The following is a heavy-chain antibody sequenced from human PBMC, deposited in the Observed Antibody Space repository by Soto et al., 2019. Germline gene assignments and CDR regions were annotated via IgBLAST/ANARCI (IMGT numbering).Heavy chain of an antibody. V-gene: IGHV4-34*01. CDR1: DGYFSGHY. CDR2: INHSGST. Sequence: VPQSHTCAVYDGYFSGHYWSWIRQPPGKGLEWIGEINHSGSTNYNPSLKSRVTISVDTSKNQFSLKLSSVTAADTAVYYCARTLRYRPFFDYWGQGTLVTVSS. D-gene: IGHD3-9*01. CDR3: ARTLRYRPFFDY. J-gene: IGHJ4*02.